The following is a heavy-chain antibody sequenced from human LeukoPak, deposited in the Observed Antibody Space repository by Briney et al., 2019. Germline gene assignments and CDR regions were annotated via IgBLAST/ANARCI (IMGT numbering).Heavy chain of an antibody. CDR2: IRYDGSNK. V-gene: IGHV3-30*02. D-gene: IGHD3-9*01. CDR3: AKDDSPDYDILTGFNWFDP. Sequence: GGSLRLSCAASGFTFSSYGMHWVRQAPGKGLAWVAFIRYDGSNKYYADSVKGRFTISRDNSKNTLYLQMNSLRAEDTAVYYCAKDDSPDYDILTGFNWFDPWGQGTLVTVSS. CDR1: GFTFSSYG. J-gene: IGHJ5*02.